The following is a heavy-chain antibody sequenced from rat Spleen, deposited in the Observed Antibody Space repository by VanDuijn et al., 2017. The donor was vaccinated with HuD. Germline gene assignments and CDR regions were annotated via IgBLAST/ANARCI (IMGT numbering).Heavy chain of an antibody. CDR3: ARHAVRGIRGFDY. CDR1: GFTFSDYY. Sequence: EVQLVESGGGLVQPGRSLKLSCPASGFTFSDYYMAWVRQAPKTGLEWVASISFEGSYTYYGDSVKGRFTISRDNAKSTLYLQMDSLRSEDTATYYCARHAVRGIRGFDYWGQGVMVTVSS. V-gene: IGHV5-22*01. CDR2: ISFEGSYT. D-gene: IGHD4-3*01. J-gene: IGHJ2*01.